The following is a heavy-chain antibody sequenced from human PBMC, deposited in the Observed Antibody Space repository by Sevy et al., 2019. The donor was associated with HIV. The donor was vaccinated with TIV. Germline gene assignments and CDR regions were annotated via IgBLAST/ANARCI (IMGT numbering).Heavy chain of an antibody. Sequence: GGSLRLSCAASGFTFRNYAIHWVRQAPGKGLEWVAVISHAGSHKYSADSVKGRFTISRDNSKNTLYLQMNSLRAEDTAMYYCARDPTIYASGWNYFDYWGQGTLVTVSS. D-gene: IGHD6-19*01. CDR1: GFTFRNYA. CDR2: ISHAGSHK. J-gene: IGHJ4*02. V-gene: IGHV3-30*04. CDR3: ARDPTIYASGWNYFDY.